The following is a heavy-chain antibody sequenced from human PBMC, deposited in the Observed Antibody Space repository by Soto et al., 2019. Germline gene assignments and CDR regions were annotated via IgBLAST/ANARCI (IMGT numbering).Heavy chain of an antibody. CDR1: GDSISNSRFY. CDR3: ARDYFDSSDYTTNWFDP. D-gene: IGHD3-22*01. Sequence: SETLSLTCGVAGDSISNSRFYWAWIRQPPGEGLEWIGSIYHTGNAYYNPSLKSRVTISVDTSKNQFSLKVTSVTAADTALYYCARDYFDSSDYTTNWFDPWGQGTLVTVSS. J-gene: IGHJ5*02. CDR2: IYHTGNA. V-gene: IGHV4-39*01.